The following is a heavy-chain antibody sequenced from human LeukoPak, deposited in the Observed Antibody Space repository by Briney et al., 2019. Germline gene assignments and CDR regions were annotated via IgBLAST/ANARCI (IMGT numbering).Heavy chain of an antibody. D-gene: IGHD3-10*01. CDR1: GFTFSSYS. J-gene: IGHJ4*02. CDR3: ARAPLSGSYSFDY. Sequence: GGSLRLSCAASGFTFSSYSMNRVRQAPGKGLEWVSSISSSSSYIYYADSVKGRFTISRDNAKNSLYLQMNSLRAEDTAVYYCARAPLSGSYSFDYWGQGTLVTVSS. V-gene: IGHV3-21*01. CDR2: ISSSSSYI.